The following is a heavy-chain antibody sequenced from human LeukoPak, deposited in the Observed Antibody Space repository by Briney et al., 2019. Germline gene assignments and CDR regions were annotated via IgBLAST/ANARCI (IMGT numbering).Heavy chain of an antibody. J-gene: IGHJ5*02. D-gene: IGHD3-9*01. CDR1: GFTFSSYA. Sequence: PGGSLRLSCAASGFTFSSYAMSWVRQAPGKGLEWLEWVSAISGSGGSTYYADSVKGRFTISRDNSKNTPYLQMNSLRAEDTAVYYCAKDPLGITISWGQGTLVTVSS. V-gene: IGHV3-23*01. CDR3: AKDPLGITIS. CDR2: ISGSGGST.